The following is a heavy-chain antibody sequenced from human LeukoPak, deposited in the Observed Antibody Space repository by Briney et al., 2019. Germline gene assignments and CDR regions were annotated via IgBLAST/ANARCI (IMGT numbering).Heavy chain of an antibody. CDR1: GFTFSTYA. V-gene: IGHV3-23*01. D-gene: IGHD3-16*01. Sequence: GGSLRLSCAGTGFTFSTYAMNWVRQAPGKGLEWVSVISGSGDTINYADSVKGRFTISRDNCQNTLFLKMHSQRAEDTAVYYCARDGKFGGGSPGDSFDLWGPGTKGTVSS. CDR2: ISGSGDTI. CDR3: ARDGKFGGGSPGDSFDL. J-gene: IGHJ3*01.